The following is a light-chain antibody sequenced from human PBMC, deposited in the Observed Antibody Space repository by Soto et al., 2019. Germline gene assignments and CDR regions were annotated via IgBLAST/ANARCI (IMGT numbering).Light chain of an antibody. CDR2: YND. J-gene: IGLJ3*02. CDR3: ATWDDRLTAWV. Sequence: QSVLTQSPSVSGAPRQSVNISCSGNNSNIGSNAVHWYQQLPGKAPKLLMYYNDMLPSGVPDRFSGSKSGTSASLAISGLQSEDEGDYYCATWDDRLTAWVFGGGTQLTVL. V-gene: IGLV1-36*01. CDR1: NSNIGSNA.